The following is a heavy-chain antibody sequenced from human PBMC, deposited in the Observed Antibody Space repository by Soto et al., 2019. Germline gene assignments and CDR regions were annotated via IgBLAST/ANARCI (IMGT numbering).Heavy chain of an antibody. CDR3: ARAYSSSWYVINY. V-gene: IGHV3-30-3*01. D-gene: IGHD6-13*01. Sequence: PGGSLRLSCAASGFPFSSYAMHWVRQAPGKGLEWVAVISYDGSNKYYADSVKGRFTISRDNSKNTLYLQMNSLRAEDTAVYYCARAYSSSWYVINYWGQGTLVTVSS. CDR2: ISYDGSNK. J-gene: IGHJ4*02. CDR1: GFPFSSYA.